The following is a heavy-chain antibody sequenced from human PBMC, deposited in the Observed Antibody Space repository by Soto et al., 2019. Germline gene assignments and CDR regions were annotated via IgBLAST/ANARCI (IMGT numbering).Heavy chain of an antibody. Sequence: EVQLVESGGGLVKPGGSLRLSCAASGFTFSNAWMSWVRQAPGKGLEWVGRIKSKTDGGTTDYAAPVKGRFTISRDDSKNTLYLQMNSLKTEDTAVYYCTTEGSGSGWAFDYWGQGTLVTVSS. J-gene: IGHJ4*02. CDR3: TTEGSGSGWAFDY. CDR2: IKSKTDGGTT. V-gene: IGHV3-15*01. D-gene: IGHD6-19*01. CDR1: GFTFSNAW.